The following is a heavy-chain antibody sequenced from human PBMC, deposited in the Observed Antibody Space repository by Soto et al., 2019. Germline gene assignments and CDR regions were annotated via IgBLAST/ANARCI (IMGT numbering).Heavy chain of an antibody. V-gene: IGHV3-74*01. J-gene: IGHJ3*02. Sequence: PWWSLRVSCSASVFTFRSYWMHWVRQAPGKGLVWVSRINSDGSSTSYADSVKGRFTISRDNAKNTLYLQMNSLRAEDTAVYYCAREWELPAAFDIWGQGTMVTVSS. CDR1: VFTFRSYW. CDR2: INSDGSST. CDR3: AREWELPAAFDI. D-gene: IGHD1-26*01.